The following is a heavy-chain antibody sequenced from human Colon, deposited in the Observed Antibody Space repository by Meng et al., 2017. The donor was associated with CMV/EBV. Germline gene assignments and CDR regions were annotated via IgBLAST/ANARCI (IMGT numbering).Heavy chain of an antibody. Sequence: QVQLQESGQGLEKPAGTRSLTGTAAGDPSSSGSHSWAWFRQPPGKRLEWIGSMYFSGIADYNPSLKSRVTISLHATQKQFSLRLTSVTAADSAVYFCARDLTNKWFYYWGQGTLVTVSS. CDR1: GDPSSSGSHS. CDR3: ARDLTNKWFYY. J-gene: IGHJ4*02. D-gene: IGHD1-26*01. V-gene: IGHV4-39*07. CDR2: MYFSGIA.